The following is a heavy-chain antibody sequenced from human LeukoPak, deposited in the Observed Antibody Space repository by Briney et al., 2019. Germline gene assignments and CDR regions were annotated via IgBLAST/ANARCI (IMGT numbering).Heavy chain of an antibody. D-gene: IGHD3-22*01. CDR1: GYTFTSYA. J-gene: IGHJ4*02. V-gene: IGHV1-18*01. CDR2: INTYNADA. Sequence: GASVKVSCEASGYTFTSYAISWVRQAPGQGLEWLGWINTYNADAKYPQKLQGRVTLTTDTSTSTAYMELWSLRSGDTAVYYCARYHSISGHYYFDYWGQGTLVTVSS. CDR3: ARYHSISGHYYFDY.